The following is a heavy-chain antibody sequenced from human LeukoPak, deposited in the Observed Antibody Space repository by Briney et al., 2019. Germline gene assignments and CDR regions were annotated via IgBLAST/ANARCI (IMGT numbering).Heavy chain of an antibody. V-gene: IGHV3-30*02. CDR1: GFTFSSYA. J-gene: IGHJ3*02. Sequence: GGSLRLSCAASGFTFSSYAMSWVRQAPGKGLEWVAFIRYDGSNKYYADSVKGRFTISRDNSENTLYLQMNSLRTEDTAVYYCAKAPYGSGTPAAFDKWGQGTMVTVSS. CDR2: IRYDGSNK. D-gene: IGHD3-10*01. CDR3: AKAPYGSGTPAAFDK.